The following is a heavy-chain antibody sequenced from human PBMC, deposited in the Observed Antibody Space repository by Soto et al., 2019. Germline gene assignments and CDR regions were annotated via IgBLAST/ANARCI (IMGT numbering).Heavy chain of an antibody. CDR2: IYWDDDT. D-gene: IGHD3-16*01. CDR3: AHAFVRTIWPNDAFDV. V-gene: IGHV2-5*02. CDR1: GFSFSADGVG. Sequence: QITLKESGPTLVKPTQTLTLTCIFSGFSFSADGVGVGWIRQPPGKALEWLALIYWDDDTRYRPSLKSRLTITKDSSKTQVVLTMTNMDPVDTATYYCAHAFVRTIWPNDAFDVWCQGTVVTVSS. J-gene: IGHJ3*01.